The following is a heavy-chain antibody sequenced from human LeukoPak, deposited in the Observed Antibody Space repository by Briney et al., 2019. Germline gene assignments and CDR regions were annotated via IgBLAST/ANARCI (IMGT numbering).Heavy chain of an antibody. D-gene: IGHD1-1*01. CDR1: GFNFQNHT. J-gene: IGHJ4*02. CDR3: AKEGTGNNDVPRYFFDF. Sequence: AGGSLRLSCAASGFNFQNHTMHWVRHTPGKGPEWVGLMSWDGRTTWYAESMKGRFTISRDNGKNSLFLQILSLRNEDNGLYYCAKEGTGNNDVPRYFFDFWGQGTVVAVSS. V-gene: IGHV3-43*01. CDR2: MSWDGRTT.